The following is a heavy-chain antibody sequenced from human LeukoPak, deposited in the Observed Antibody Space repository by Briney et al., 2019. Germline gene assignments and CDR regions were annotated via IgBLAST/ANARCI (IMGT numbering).Heavy chain of an antibody. CDR3: ARDPKLGSSDR. Sequence: GGSLRLSCAASGFTFSSYAMHWVRQAPGKGLEWVAVISYDGSNKYYADSVKGRFTISRDNSKNTLYLQMNSLRAEDTAVYYCARDPKLGSSDRWGQGTLVTVSS. J-gene: IGHJ4*02. D-gene: IGHD6-6*01. CDR1: GFTFSSYA. V-gene: IGHV3-30-3*01. CDR2: ISYDGSNK.